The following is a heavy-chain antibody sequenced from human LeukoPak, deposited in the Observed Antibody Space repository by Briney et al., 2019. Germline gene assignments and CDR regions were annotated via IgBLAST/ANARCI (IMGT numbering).Heavy chain of an antibody. CDR3: ASGPQLLLWYFQH. D-gene: IGHD2-15*01. J-gene: IGHJ1*01. Sequence: GGSLRLSCAASGFTFSSYWMSWVRQAPGKGLEWVANIKQDGSEKYYVDSVKGRFTISRDNAKNSLYLQTNSLRAEDTAVYYCASGPQLLLWYFQHWGQGTLVTVSS. CDR2: IKQDGSEK. CDR1: GFTFSSYW. V-gene: IGHV3-7*01.